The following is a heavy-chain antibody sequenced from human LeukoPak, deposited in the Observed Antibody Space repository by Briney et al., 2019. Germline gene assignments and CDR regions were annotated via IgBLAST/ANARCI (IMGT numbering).Heavy chain of an antibody. J-gene: IGHJ4*02. CDR2: IYYSGST. D-gene: IGHD1-1*01. Sequence: SETLSLTCTVSGGSISSYYWSWIRQPPGKGLEWIGYIYYSGSTNYNPSLKSRVTISVDTSKNQFSLKLSSVTAADTAVYYCARHQGGNGDYFDYWGQGTLVTVSS. V-gene: IGHV4-59*08. CDR3: ARHQGGNGDYFDY. CDR1: GGSISSYY.